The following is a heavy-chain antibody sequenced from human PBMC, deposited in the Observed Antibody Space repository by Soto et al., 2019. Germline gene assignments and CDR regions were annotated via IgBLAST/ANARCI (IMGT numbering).Heavy chain of an antibody. J-gene: IGHJ3*02. V-gene: IGHV1-69*13. CDR1: GGTFSSYA. D-gene: IGHD1-7*01. CDR2: IIPIFGTA. CDR3: ASDRNYGPKRRSFDI. Sequence: GASVKVSCKASGGTFSSYAISWVRQAPGQGLEWMGGIIPIFGTANYAQKFQGRVTITADESTSTAYMELSSLRSEDTAVYYCASDRNYGPKRRSFDIWGQGTMVTVSS.